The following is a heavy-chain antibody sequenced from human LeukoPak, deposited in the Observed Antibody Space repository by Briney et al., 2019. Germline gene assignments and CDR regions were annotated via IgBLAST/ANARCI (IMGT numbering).Heavy chain of an antibody. CDR3: ARVITSGYYFFDY. CDR1: GGSISSSNW. D-gene: IGHD5-12*01. V-gene: IGHV4-4*02. CDR2: IYHSGST. J-gene: IGHJ4*02. Sequence: SETLSLTCAVSGGSISSSNWWSWVRQPPGKGLEWIGEIYHSGSTNYNPSLKSRVTISVDKSKNQFSLKLTSVTAADTAVYYCARVITSGYYFFDYWGQGTLVTVSS.